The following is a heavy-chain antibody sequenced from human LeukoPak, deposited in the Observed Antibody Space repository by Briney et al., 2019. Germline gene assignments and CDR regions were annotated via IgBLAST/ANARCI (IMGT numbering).Heavy chain of an antibody. CDR1: GYTFTGYY. V-gene: IGHV1-2*02. CDR3: ARSAGACYYDSSGYSRHYFDY. Sequence: ASVKVSCKASGYTFTGYYMHWVRQAPGQGLEWMGWINPNSGGTNYAQKFQGRVTMTRDTSISTAYMELSRLRSDDTAVYYCARSAGACYYDSSGYSRHYFDYWGQGTLVTVSS. CDR2: INPNSGGT. J-gene: IGHJ4*02. D-gene: IGHD3-22*01.